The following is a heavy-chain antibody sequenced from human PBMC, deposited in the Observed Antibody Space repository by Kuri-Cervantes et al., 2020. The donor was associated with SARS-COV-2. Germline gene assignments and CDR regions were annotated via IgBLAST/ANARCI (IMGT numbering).Heavy chain of an antibody. CDR1: GFTFSSYA. J-gene: IGHJ4*02. D-gene: IGHD3-10*01. Sequence: GGSLRLSCAASGFTFSSYAMSWVRQAPGKGLEWVSVIYSGGSSTYYADSVKDRFTISRDNSKNTLYLQMNSLRAEDTAVYYCAKEGFFYGSGRHFDYWGQGTLVAVSS. CDR3: AKEGFFYGSGRHFDY. V-gene: IGHV3-23*03. CDR2: IYSGGSST.